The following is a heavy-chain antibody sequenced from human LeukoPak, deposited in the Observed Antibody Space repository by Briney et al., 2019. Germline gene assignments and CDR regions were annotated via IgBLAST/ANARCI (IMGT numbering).Heavy chain of an antibody. D-gene: IGHD3-3*01. CDR3: ATYYDFWSGYLAFDY. J-gene: IGHJ4*02. CDR2: IYPGDSDT. V-gene: IGHV5-51*01. Sequence: GESLKISCKGSGYSFTSYWIGWVRQMPGKGLEWMGIIYPGDSDTRYSPSFQGQVTISADKSISTAYLQWSSLKASDTAMYYCATYYDFWSGYLAFDYWGQGTLVTVSS. CDR1: GYSFTSYW.